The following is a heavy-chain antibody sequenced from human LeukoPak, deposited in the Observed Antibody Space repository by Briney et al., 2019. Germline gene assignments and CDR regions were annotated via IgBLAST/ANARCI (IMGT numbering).Heavy chain of an antibody. J-gene: IGHJ3*02. CDR1: GFTFSSYA. V-gene: IGHV3-23*01. Sequence: GGSLRLSCAASGFTFSSYAMSWVRQAPGKGLEWVSAISGSGGSTYYADSVKGRFTISRDNSKNTLYLQMNSLRAEDTAAYYCAKDQGYSSAWYSRDGFDMWGQGTMVTVSS. D-gene: IGHD6-19*01. CDR3: AKDQGYSSAWYSRDGFDM. CDR2: ISGSGGST.